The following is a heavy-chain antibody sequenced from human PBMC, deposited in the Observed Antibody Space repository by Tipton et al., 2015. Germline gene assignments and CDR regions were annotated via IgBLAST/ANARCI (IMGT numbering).Heavy chain of an antibody. CDR3: STDFIDPRDSAHAS. J-gene: IGHJ5*01. CDR1: GLTFSDTW. Sequence: SLRLSCIVSGLTFSDTWMNWVRQAPGKGLEWVGRIKKKSEGATADYGATVKDRFTMSRDDSQNTVFLHMNNLKREDTAVYFCSTDFIDPRDSAHASGGHGPLVPASS. CDR2: IKKKSEGATA. D-gene: IGHD2-21*01. V-gene: IGHV3-15*07.